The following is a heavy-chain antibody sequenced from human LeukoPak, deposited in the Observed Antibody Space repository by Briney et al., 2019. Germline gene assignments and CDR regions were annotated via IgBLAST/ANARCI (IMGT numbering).Heavy chain of an antibody. CDR3: ARARWYSCDY. CDR1: GFTFSGHW. D-gene: IGHD5-24*01. J-gene: IGHJ4*02. CDR2: DGSGT. Sequence: SGGSLRLSCAVSGFTFSGHWMFWARHAPGKGLEWVSSDGSGTGYTESVKCRFTVSRDNARNTLYLKMNSLRAEDTAVYYCARARWYSCDYWGQGTLVTVSS. V-gene: IGHV3-74*01.